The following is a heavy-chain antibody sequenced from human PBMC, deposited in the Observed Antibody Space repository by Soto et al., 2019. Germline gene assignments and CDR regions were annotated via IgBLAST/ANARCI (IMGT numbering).Heavy chain of an antibody. CDR1: CGSISSGTNY. D-gene: IGHD6-25*01. CDR3: ARHEAGWYFDS. J-gene: IGHJ4*02. V-gene: IGHV4-39*01. Sequence: SETLSLTCTVACGSISSGTNYWAWSRQPPGKGLEWIANIYYSGSTFYNPSLKSRVTIPLDTSKNQFSLKLRSVTAADTAVYYCARHEAGWYFDSWGQGTLVTVSS. CDR2: IYYSGST.